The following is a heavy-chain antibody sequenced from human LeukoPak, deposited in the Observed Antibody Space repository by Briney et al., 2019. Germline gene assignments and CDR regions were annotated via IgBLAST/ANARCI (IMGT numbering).Heavy chain of an antibody. D-gene: IGHD3-16*01. CDR2: IKQDVGEK. CDR1: GFTFSSYW. CDR3: ARRGSFDY. V-gene: IGHV3-7*01. J-gene: IGHJ4*02. Sequence: LGGCLRLSSAASGFTFSSYWMSCVCQAPGKRLEWGANIKQDVGEKYYVDSVKGQFTISRDNAKNLLYLQMNTLIAEDTAVYYCARRGSFDYWGQGTLVTVSS.